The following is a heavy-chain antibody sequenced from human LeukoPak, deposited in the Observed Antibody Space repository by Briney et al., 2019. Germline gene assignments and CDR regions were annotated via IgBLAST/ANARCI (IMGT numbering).Heavy chain of an antibody. CDR3: AKDHCGSCSGDDYFDH. CDR1: GFTFSSYP. J-gene: IGHJ4*02. CDR2: IGDRGGST. D-gene: IGHD2-15*01. V-gene: IGHV3-23*01. Sequence: GGPLTLSCAASGFTFSSYPMMWARQAPGKGLECVSFIGDRGGSTYYAGSVKGRFTISRDNSKNMLDLQMKSLRPEDTAVYYCAKDHCGSCSGDDYFDHWGQGTLVTVSS.